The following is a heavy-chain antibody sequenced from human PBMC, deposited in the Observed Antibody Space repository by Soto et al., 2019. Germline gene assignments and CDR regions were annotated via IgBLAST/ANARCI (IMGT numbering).Heavy chain of an antibody. CDR1: GGSISSSNW. J-gene: IGHJ5*02. Sequence: SETLSLTCAVSGGSISSSNWWSWVRQPPGKGLEWIGEIYHSGSTNYNPSLKSRDTISVDKSKNQFSLKLSSVTAADTAVYYCARDEVGSSSWYVVSSTTPNWFDPWGQGTLVTVSS. D-gene: IGHD6-13*01. CDR3: ARDEVGSSSWYVVSSTTPNWFDP. CDR2: IYHSGST. V-gene: IGHV4-4*02.